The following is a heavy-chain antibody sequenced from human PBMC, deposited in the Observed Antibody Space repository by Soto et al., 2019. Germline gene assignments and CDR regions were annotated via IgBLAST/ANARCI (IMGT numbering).Heavy chain of an antibody. CDR1: GFPFNTYA. CDR3: TRHSGACRTSCFDY. D-gene: IGHD2-2*01. V-gene: IGHV3-23*01. J-gene: IGHJ4*02. CDR2: TSIGGNT. Sequence: GGSLRLSCEASGFPFNTYAMTWFRQLPGMGLEWVSTTSIGGNTDFAESVRGRFSVSRDNSKNTLYLQMNSLKTEDTAVYYCTRHSGACRTSCFDYWGQGTLVTVSS.